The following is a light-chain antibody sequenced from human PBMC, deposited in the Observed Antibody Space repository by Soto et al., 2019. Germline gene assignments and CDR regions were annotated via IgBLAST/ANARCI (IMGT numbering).Light chain of an antibody. J-gene: IGLJ1*01. Sequence: QSVLTQPASVSGSPGQSITISCTGTSSDVGGYNYVSWYQHHPGKAPKLMIFDVSNRPSGVFNRFSGSESGNTASLTISGLQPEDEADYYCSSYTTSNTRQIVFGTGTKVTVL. CDR3: SSYTTSNTRQIV. CDR1: SSDVGGYNY. V-gene: IGLV2-14*03. CDR2: DVS.